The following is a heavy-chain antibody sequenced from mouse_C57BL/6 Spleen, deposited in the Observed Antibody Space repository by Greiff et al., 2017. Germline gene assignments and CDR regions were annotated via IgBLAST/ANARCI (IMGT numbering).Heavy chain of an antibody. CDR1: GYTFTSYW. D-gene: IGHD5-5*01. J-gene: IGHJ1*03. Sequence: QVQLQQPGAELVRPGSSVKLSCKASGYTFTSYWMHWVKQRPIQGLEWIGNIDPSDSETHYNQKFKDKATLTVDKSSSTAYIQLSSLTSEDSAVYYCARGLPVWYFDVWGTGTTVTVSS. CDR2: IDPSDSET. V-gene: IGHV1-52*01. CDR3: ARGLPVWYFDV.